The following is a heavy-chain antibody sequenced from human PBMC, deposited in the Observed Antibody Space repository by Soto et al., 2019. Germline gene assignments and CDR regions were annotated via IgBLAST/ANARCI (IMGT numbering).Heavy chain of an antibody. CDR2: SSYSGSP. J-gene: IGHJ3*02. CDR1: GGSVSSGGHY. CDR3: ARGRSDRLNCFDAFDI. D-gene: IGHD2-15*01. Sequence: PSETLSLTCTVSGGSVSSGGHYWSWIRQPPGKGLGWIAYSSYSGSPDYNPSLKSRVSISLDMSKNQYSLKLSSVTAADTAVYYCARGRSDRLNCFDAFDIWGEGTMVTVSS. V-gene: IGHV4-61*08.